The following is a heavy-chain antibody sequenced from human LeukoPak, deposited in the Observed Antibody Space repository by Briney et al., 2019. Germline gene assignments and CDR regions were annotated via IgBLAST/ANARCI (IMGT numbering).Heavy chain of an antibody. CDR1: GGSISSGGYY. D-gene: IGHD2-2*01. CDR3: ARAEVGHQLLPEGYFDY. Sequence: PSETLSLTCTVSGGSISSGGYYWSWIRQHPGKGLGWIGYIYYSGSTYYNPSLKSRVTISVDTSKNQFSLKLSSVTAADTAVYYCARAEVGHQLLPEGYFDYWGQGTLVTVSS. CDR2: IYYSGST. J-gene: IGHJ4*02. V-gene: IGHV4-31*03.